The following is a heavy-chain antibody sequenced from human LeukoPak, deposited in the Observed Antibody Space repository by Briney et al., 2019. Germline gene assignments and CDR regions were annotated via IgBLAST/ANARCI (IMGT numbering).Heavy chain of an antibody. D-gene: IGHD6-19*01. Sequence: PSETLSLTCTVSGGSISSSSYYWGWIRQPPGKGLEWIGSIYYSGSTYYNPSLKSRVAISVDTSKNQFSLKLSSVTAADTAVYYCASSGWYLSSFNWGQGTLVTVSS. CDR3: ASSGWYLSSFN. V-gene: IGHV4-39*01. J-gene: IGHJ4*02. CDR1: GGSISSSSYY. CDR2: IYYSGST.